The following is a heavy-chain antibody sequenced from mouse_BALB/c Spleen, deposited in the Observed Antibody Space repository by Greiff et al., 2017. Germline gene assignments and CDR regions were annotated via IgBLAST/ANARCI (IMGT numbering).Heavy chain of an antibody. CDR1: GYSFTSDYV. V-gene: IGHV3-2*02. CDR3: ARSVGAMDY. Sequence: EVQLVESGPGLVKPSQSLSLTCTVTGYSFTSDYVWNWIRQPPGNKLEWMGYISYSGSTSYNPSFKSRISITRDTSKNQFFLQLNSVTTEDTATYYCARSVGAMDYWGQGTSVTVSS. CDR2: ISYSGST. J-gene: IGHJ4*01. D-gene: IGHD4-1*01.